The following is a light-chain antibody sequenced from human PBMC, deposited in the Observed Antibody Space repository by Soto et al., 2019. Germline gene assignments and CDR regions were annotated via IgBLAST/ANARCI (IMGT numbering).Light chain of an antibody. Sequence: EIVMTKSPATLSVSPCEGSTLSCRASQSVSSKLAWYQQKPGQAPRLLIYGASTRATGIPARFSGSGSGTEFTLTISSLQSEDYAVYYCHQYNNWPPWTFGQGTKVDIK. J-gene: IGKJ1*01. CDR3: HQYNNWPPWT. CDR2: GAS. V-gene: IGKV3-15*01. CDR1: QSVSSK.